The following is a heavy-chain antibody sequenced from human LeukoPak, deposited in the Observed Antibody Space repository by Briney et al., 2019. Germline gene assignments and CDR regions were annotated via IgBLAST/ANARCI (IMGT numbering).Heavy chain of an antibody. CDR3: ARVASRELHWFDP. CDR2: IYYSGST. J-gene: IGHJ5*02. Sequence: SETLSVTCMVSGGSISSYYWSWIRQPPGKGLEWIGYIYYSGSTNYNPSLKSRVTISVDTSKNQFSLKLSSVTAADTAVYYCARVASRELHWFDPWGQGTLVTVSS. CDR1: GGSISSYY. V-gene: IGHV4-59*01. D-gene: IGHD1-26*01.